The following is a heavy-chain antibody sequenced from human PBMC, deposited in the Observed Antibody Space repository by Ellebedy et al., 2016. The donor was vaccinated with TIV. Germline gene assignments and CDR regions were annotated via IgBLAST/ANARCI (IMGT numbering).Heavy chain of an antibody. CDR3: ARGGYYYYYYGMDV. D-gene: IGHD2-15*01. CDR1: GYTFTSYG. Sequence: AASVKVSCKASGYTFTSYGISWLRQAPGQGLEWMGWISAYNGNTNYAQKLQGRVTMTTDTSTSTAYMELRSLRSDDTAVYYCARGGYYYYYYGMDVWGQGTTVTVSS. CDR2: ISAYNGNT. V-gene: IGHV1-18*01. J-gene: IGHJ6*02.